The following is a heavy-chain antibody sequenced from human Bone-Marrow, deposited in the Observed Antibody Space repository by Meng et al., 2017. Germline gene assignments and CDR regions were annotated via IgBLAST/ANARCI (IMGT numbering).Heavy chain of an antibody. V-gene: IGHV4-34*01. J-gene: IGHJ4*02. CDR3: ARQGDTAMATFDY. CDR2: INHSGGT. D-gene: IGHD5-18*01. Sequence: QGQLQQWGAGRWKAAETRSRTCAVYGGTFRDYYWSWIRQPPGKGLEWIGEINHSGGTKYTPSLESRVTISIDTSKNQFSLKLSSVTAADTAIYYCARQGDTAMATFDYWGQGTLVTVSS. CDR1: GGTFRDYY.